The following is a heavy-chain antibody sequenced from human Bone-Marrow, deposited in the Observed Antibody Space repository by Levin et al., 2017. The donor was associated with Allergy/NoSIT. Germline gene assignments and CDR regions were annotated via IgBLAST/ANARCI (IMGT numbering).Heavy chain of an antibody. V-gene: IGHV4-39*07. J-gene: IGHJ3*02. Sequence: SETLSLTCTGSGGSISRSSHHWGWIRQPPGKGLEWIGSIYYGGSTYYSPSLKSRVTISVDTSKNQFSLRLTSVTAADSAVYFCARDRAAAGTSGAGALHIWGQGTMVTVSS. CDR1: GGSISRSSHH. D-gene: IGHD6-13*01. CDR2: IYYGGST. CDR3: ARDRAAAGTSGAGALHI.